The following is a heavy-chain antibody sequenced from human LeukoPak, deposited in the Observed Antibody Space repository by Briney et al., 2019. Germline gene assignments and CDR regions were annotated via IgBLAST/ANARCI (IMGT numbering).Heavy chain of an antibody. D-gene: IGHD3-22*01. CDR3: AKSNGYGLIDI. CDR2: IYYSGST. J-gene: IGHJ3*02. V-gene: IGHV4-59*12. CDR1: GGSISSYY. Sequence: PSETLSLSCTVSGGSISSYYWSWIRQPPGKGLEWIGYIYYSGSTNYNPSLKSRVTISLDTSTNQFSLKLNSVTAADTAVYYCAKSNGYGLIDIWGQGTMVTVSS.